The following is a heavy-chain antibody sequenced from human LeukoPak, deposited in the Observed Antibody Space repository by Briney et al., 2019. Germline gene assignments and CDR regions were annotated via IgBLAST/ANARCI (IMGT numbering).Heavy chain of an antibody. CDR3: ARDLTTSSTAYFHH. D-gene: IGHD6-6*01. Sequence: PGGSLRLSCAASGFIFNTFGMHWVRQAPGRGLEWVAYIRFDGGKKDYADSVKGRFTISRDNSKNSLYLQMNSLRAEDTAVYYCARDLTTSSTAYFHHWGQGTLVTVSS. V-gene: IGHV3-30*02. J-gene: IGHJ1*01. CDR2: IRFDGGKK. CDR1: GFIFNTFG.